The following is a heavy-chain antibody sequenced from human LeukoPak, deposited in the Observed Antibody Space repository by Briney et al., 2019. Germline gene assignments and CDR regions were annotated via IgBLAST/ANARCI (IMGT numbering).Heavy chain of an antibody. CDR3: ARDNYYGSGSFYYYYYYYMDV. CDR2: IYHTGTT. J-gene: IGHJ6*03. Sequence: PSETLSLTCTVSGGSISSGGYYWSWIRQHPGKGLEWIGFIYHTGTTHYNPSLKSRVTMSVDTSKNQFSLKLSSVTAADTAVYYCARDNYYGSGSFYYYYYYYMDVWGKGTTVTVSS. V-gene: IGHV4-31*03. CDR1: GGSISSGGYY. D-gene: IGHD3-10*01.